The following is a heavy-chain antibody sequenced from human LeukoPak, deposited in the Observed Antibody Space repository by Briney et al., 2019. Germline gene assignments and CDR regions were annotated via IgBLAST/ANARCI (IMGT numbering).Heavy chain of an antibody. Sequence: KPSETLSLTCTVSGDSISSSSYYWGWIRQPPGKGLEWIGSIYYSGSTYYNPSLKSRVTISVDTSKNQFSLKLSSVTAADTSVYYCARHYYDSSDRYWYFDLWGRGTLVTVSS. CDR1: GDSISSSSYY. V-gene: IGHV4-39*01. CDR3: ARHYYDSSDRYWYFDL. J-gene: IGHJ2*01. D-gene: IGHD3-22*01. CDR2: IYYSGST.